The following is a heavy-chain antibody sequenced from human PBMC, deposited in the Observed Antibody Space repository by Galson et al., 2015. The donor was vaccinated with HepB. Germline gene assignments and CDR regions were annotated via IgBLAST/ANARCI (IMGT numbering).Heavy chain of an antibody. Sequence: SVKVSCKASGYKFTSYYMHWVRQAPGQGLEWMGIINPSGGSTDYAQKFRGRLTMTWDTSTSTVFMELSSLRSEDTAVYHCARGVLLWDGPDYWGQGTLVTVSS. CDR2: INPSGGST. CDR3: ARGVLLWDGPDY. V-gene: IGHV1-46*01. D-gene: IGHD3-10*01. J-gene: IGHJ4*02. CDR1: GYKFTSYY.